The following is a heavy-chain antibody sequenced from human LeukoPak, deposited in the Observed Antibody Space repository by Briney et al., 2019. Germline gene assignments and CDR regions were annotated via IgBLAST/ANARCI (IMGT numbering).Heavy chain of an antibody. D-gene: IGHD2-15*01. CDR2: INHSGGT. V-gene: IGHV4-34*01. J-gene: IGHJ5*02. Sequence: PSETLSLTCAVYGGSFSGYYWSWIRQPPGKGLEWIGEINHSGGTNYNPSLKSRVTISVDTSKNQFSLKLSSVTAADTAVYYCARGDCSGGSCYPGNWFDPWGQGTLVTVSS. CDR1: GGSFSGYY. CDR3: ARGDCSGGSCYPGNWFDP.